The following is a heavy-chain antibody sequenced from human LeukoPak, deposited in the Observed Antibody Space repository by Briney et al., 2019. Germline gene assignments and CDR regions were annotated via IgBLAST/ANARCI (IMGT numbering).Heavy chain of an antibody. CDR2: IIPIFGTA. Sequence: SVKVSCKASGGTFSSYAISWVRQAPGQGLEWMGGIIPIFGTANYAQKFQGGVTITTDESTSTAYMELSSLRSEDTAVYYCAREPEYNWNYGGGFDYWGQGTLVTVSS. D-gene: IGHD1-7*01. CDR3: AREPEYNWNYGGGFDY. CDR1: GGTFSSYA. V-gene: IGHV1-69*05. J-gene: IGHJ4*02.